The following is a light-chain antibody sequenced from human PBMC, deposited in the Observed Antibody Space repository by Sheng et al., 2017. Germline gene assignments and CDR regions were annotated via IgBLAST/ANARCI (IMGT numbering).Light chain of an antibody. CDR1: QSVNSN. CDR2: AAV. CDR3: QHYDDYPLT. J-gene: IGKJ4*01. V-gene: IGKV1-5*01. Sequence: MTQSPATLSVSPGERATLSCRASQSVNSNLAWYQHKPGRAPKLLIYAAVNLRSGVPSRFSGSGSGTEFTLTISSLQPDDFATYHCQHYDDYPLTFGGGTRVEIK.